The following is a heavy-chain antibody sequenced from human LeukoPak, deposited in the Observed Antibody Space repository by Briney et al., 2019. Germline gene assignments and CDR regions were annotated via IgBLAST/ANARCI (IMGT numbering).Heavy chain of an antibody. D-gene: IGHD6-13*01. J-gene: IGHJ4*02. CDR2: INPNSGGT. CDR1: GYTFTGYY. CDR3: ARVQNLRQQLNGLGLGY. Sequence: ASVKVSCKASGYTFTGYYMHWVRQAPGQGLERMGWINPNSGGTNYAQKFQGRVTMTRDTSISTAYMELSRLRSDDTAVYYCARVQNLRQQLNGLGLGYWGQGTLVTVSS. V-gene: IGHV1-2*02.